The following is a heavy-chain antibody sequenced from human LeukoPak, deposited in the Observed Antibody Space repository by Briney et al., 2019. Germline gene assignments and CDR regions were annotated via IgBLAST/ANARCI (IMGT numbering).Heavy chain of an antibody. CDR3: ARGGGDLDAFDI. CDR2: IYYSGST. CDR1: GGSISSGGYY. Sequence: SQTQSLTCTVSGGSISSGGYYWSWIRQHPGEGLEWIGYIYYSGSTYYNPSLKSRVTISVDTSKNQFSLKLSSVTAADTAVYYCARGGGDLDAFDIWGQGTMVTVSS. V-gene: IGHV4-31*03. D-gene: IGHD2-21*02. J-gene: IGHJ3*02.